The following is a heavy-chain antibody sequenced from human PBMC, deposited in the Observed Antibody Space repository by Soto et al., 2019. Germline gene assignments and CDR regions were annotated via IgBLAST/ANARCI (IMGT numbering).Heavy chain of an antibody. CDR1: GYSFTGYD. CDR2: MNPNSGNT. Sequence: SVKVSRKAAGYSFTGYDINWVRQATGQGLEWMGWMNPNSGNTGYAQKFQGRVTMTRNTSISTAYMELSSLRSEDTAVYYCARGGYCSGGSCYGDCYFDLWGRGTLVTVSS. CDR3: ARGGYCSGGSCYGDCYFDL. J-gene: IGHJ2*01. D-gene: IGHD2-15*01. V-gene: IGHV1-8*01.